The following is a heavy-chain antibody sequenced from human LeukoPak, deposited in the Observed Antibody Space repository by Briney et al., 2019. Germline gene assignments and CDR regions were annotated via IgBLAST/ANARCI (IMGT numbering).Heavy chain of an antibody. Sequence: PGRSLRLSCAASEFTFNNHDMHWVRQAPAKGLEWVAVISYDGSNKYYTDSVKGRFSISRDNSKNTLYLQMNSLRAEDTAVYYCAKDPGYCSGGSCYYFDYWGQGTLVTVSS. J-gene: IGHJ4*02. D-gene: IGHD2-15*01. CDR2: ISYDGSNK. CDR1: EFTFNNHD. CDR3: AKDPGYCSGGSCYYFDY. V-gene: IGHV3-30*18.